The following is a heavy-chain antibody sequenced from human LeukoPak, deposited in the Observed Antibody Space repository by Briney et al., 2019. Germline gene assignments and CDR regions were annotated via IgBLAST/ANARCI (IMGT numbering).Heavy chain of an antibody. Sequence: SETLSLTCTVSGGSISSYFWSWIRQPPGKGPEWTGYVYYSGSTNYNPSLKSRVTISVDTSKKQFSLKLSSATAADTAVYYCARVLDLSKRGLDAFDIWSQGTMVTVSS. CDR3: ARVLDLSKRGLDAFDI. CDR2: VYYSGST. D-gene: IGHD3-16*01. J-gene: IGHJ3*02. CDR1: GGSISSYF. V-gene: IGHV4-59*01.